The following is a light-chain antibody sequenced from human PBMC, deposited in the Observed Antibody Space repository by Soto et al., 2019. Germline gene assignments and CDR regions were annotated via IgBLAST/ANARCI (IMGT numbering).Light chain of an antibody. Sequence: GQSVTISCTGTSSDIGTYDYVSWYQQHPGRAPKLIIFEVSKRPLGVPDRFSGSKSGNTASLIVSGLQPDDEAEYHCTSYTGDDFTFVFGTGTKVTVL. V-gene: IGLV2-8*01. CDR2: EVS. CDR1: SSDIGTYDY. J-gene: IGLJ1*01. CDR3: TSYTGDDFTFV.